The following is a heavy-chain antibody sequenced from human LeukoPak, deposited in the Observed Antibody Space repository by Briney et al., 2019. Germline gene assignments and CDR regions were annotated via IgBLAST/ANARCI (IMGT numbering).Heavy chain of an antibody. D-gene: IGHD2-2*01. J-gene: IGHJ6*02. V-gene: IGHV7-4-1*02. CDR2: INTNTGNP. CDR3: ARDNDIVVVPAAIEGGILGDYGMDV. CDR1: GYTFTSYA. Sequence: GASVKVSCKASGYTFTSYAMNWVRQAPGQGLEWMGWINTNTGNPTYAQGFTGRFVFSLDTSVSTAYLQISSLKAEDTAVYYCARDNDIVVVPAAIEGGILGDYGMDVWGQGTTVTVSS.